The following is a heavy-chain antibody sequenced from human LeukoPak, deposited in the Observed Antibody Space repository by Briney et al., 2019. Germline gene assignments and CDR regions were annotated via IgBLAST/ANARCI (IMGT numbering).Heavy chain of an antibody. Sequence: SGTLSLTCAVSGGSISSSNWWSWVRQPPGKGLEWIGEIYHSGSTNYNPSLKSRVTISVDKSKNQFSLKLSSVTAADTAVYYCARGAMVRGQYYYYMDVWGKGTTVTVSS. CDR2: IYHSGST. CDR3: ARGAMVRGQYYYYMDV. V-gene: IGHV4-4*02. J-gene: IGHJ6*03. CDR1: GGSISSSNW. D-gene: IGHD3-10*01.